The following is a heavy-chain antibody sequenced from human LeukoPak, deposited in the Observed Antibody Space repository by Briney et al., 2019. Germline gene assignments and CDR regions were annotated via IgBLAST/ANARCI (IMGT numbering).Heavy chain of an antibody. V-gene: IGHV3-23*01. Sequence: GGSLRLSCAASGFTFSSYARSWVRQAPGKGLEWVSAISGSGGSTYYADSVKGRFTISRDNSKDTLYLQMNSLRAEDTAVYYCAKYYGDYAYYYYMDVWGKGTTVTVSS. CDR2: ISGSGGST. CDR1: GFTFSSYA. CDR3: AKYYGDYAYYYYMDV. D-gene: IGHD4-17*01. J-gene: IGHJ6*03.